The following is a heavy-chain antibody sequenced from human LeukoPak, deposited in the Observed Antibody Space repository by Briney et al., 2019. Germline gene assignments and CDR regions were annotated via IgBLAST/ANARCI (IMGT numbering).Heavy chain of an antibody. CDR2: IIPIFGTA. J-gene: IGHJ4*02. Sequence: SVTVSFKASGGTFTIYAISWVRQAPGQGLEWMGGIIPIFGTANYAQKFQGRVTITADKSTSTAYMELSSLRSEDTAVYYCARGVHPGYSGNEGGWGQGTLVTVSS. CDR3: ARGVHPGYSGNEGG. D-gene: IGHD5-12*01. V-gene: IGHV1-69*06. CDR1: GGTFTIYA.